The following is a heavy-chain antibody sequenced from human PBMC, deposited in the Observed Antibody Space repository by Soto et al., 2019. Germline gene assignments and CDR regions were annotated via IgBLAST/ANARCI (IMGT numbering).Heavy chain of an antibody. J-gene: IGHJ4*02. V-gene: IGHV3-30*18. D-gene: IGHD1-26*01. CDR1: GFTFSSYG. CDR3: AKHGATFSLDAPIDY. CDR2: ISYDGSNK. Sequence: GGSLRLSCAASGFTFSSYGMHWVRQAPGKGLEWVAVISYDGSNKYYADSVKGRFTISRDNSKNTLYLQMNSLRAEDTAVYYCAKHGATFSLDAPIDYWGQGTLVTVSS.